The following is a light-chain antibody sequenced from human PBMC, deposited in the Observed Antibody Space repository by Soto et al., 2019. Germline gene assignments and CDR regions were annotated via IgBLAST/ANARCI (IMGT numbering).Light chain of an antibody. CDR2: GAS. V-gene: IGKV3-20*01. Sequence: EIVLTQSPGTLSLSPGERATLSCRASQSVSSSDLAWYQQNPGQAPRLLIYGASNRATGIPDRFSGSGSGTDFTLTISRLEPEDFAVYYCQQYGSSPGTFGQGTKLEIK. J-gene: IGKJ2*01. CDR3: QQYGSSPGT. CDR1: QSVSSSD.